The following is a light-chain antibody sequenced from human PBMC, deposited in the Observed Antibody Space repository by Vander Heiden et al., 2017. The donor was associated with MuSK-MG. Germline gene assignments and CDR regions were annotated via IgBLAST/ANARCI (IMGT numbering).Light chain of an antibody. CDR1: QGISNY. CDR2: AGS. CDR3: PKDNTEPHT. J-gene: IGKJ2*01. V-gene: IGKV1-27*01. Sequence: IQMTQSPSSLSASGGDRVTIACRASQGISNYLAWYPQKPWKIPKLLIYAGSILHSRAPSRSTGPASPTHFTRTIMSLILAAVPTYSAPKDNTEPHTLGQGTKLEIK.